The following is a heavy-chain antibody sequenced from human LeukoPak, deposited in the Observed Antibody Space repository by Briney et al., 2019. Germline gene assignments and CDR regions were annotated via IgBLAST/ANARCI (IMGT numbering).Heavy chain of an antibody. D-gene: IGHD6-19*01. CDR2: IKQDGSEK. J-gene: IGHJ3*02. CDR3: ARDRSVAVAALDAFDI. V-gene: IGHV3-7*01. Sequence: GGSLRLSCAASGFTFSSYWMSWVRQAPGKGLEWVANIKQDGSEKYYADSVKGRFTISRDNSKNTLYLQMNSLRAEDTAVYYCARDRSVAVAALDAFDIWGQGTMVTVSS. CDR1: GFTFSSYW.